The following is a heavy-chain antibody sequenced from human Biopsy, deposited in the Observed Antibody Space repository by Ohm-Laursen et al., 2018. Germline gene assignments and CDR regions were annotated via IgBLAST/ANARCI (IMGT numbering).Heavy chain of an antibody. CDR1: GFNFSIYG. V-gene: IGHV3-30*18. J-gene: IGHJ3*01. D-gene: IGHD3-16*01. CDR2: TSYDGNKK. CDR3: ANSIVPIYYDVTGEGAFDV. Sequence: SLRLSCSASGFNFSIYGMHWVRQAPGKGPEWVAVTSYDGNKKYFADSVKGRFTISRDNSKSTLYLQMSSLRAEDTAVYYCANSIVPIYYDVTGEGAFDVWGQGTMVTVSS.